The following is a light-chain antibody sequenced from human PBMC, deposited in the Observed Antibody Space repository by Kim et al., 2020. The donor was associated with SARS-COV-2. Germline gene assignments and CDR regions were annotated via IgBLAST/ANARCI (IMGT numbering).Light chain of an antibody. Sequence: SPGERATLSCRASQSVSSNYLAWYQQKPGHAPRLLIYDASSRATDIPDRFSGSGSGTDFTLTISRLEPEDFAVYYCQQYNSSPFTFGGGTKVDIK. J-gene: IGKJ4*01. CDR2: DAS. CDR1: QSVSSNY. V-gene: IGKV3-20*01. CDR3: QQYNSSPFT.